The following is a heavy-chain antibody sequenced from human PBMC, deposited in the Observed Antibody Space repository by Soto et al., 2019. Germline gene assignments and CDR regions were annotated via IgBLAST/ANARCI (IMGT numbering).Heavy chain of an antibody. CDR1: GYSFTSTG. Sequence: QVQLVQSGAEVKRPGASVKVSCKASGYSFTSTGISWVRQAPGQGPEWMGWTSTFNGEAKYAQKRQGRVTMTTDTSTTTAYMELRSLTSDDTAVYYWARDLDGSGSYFTDYWGQGTLVTVAS. CDR2: TSTFNGEA. J-gene: IGHJ4*02. D-gene: IGHD3-10*01. V-gene: IGHV1-18*01. CDR3: ARDLDGSGSYFTDY.